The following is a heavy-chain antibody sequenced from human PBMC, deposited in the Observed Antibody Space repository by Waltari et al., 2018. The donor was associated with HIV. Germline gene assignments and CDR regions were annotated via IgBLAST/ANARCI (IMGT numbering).Heavy chain of an antibody. J-gene: IGHJ4*02. CDR2: IYYSGST. Sequence: QLQLQESGPGLVKPSETRSLTGTVSGGSISSSSYSWGWIRQPPGKGLEWIGSIYYSGSTYYNPTLKSRVTMSVDPSKYHFARKRSSVTAADTAEYYCARVNCPYYDFLSGYYDYWGQGTLVTVSS. V-gene: IGHV4-39*07. CDR1: GGSISSSSYS. D-gene: IGHD3-3*01. CDR3: ARVNCPYYDFLSGYYDY.